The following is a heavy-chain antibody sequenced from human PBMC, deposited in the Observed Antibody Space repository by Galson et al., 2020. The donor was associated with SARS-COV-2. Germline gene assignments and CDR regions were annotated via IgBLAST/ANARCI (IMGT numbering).Heavy chain of an antibody. CDR2: ISYDGSNK. J-gene: IGHJ4*02. Sequence: QLGESLKISCAAPGFTFSSYAMHWVRQAPGKGLEWVAVISYDGSNKYYADPVKRRFTISRDNSNNTLYLQMNSLRAEDTAVYYCAGDESGGYYLYYFDYWGQGTLVTVS. CDR1: GFTFSSYA. CDR3: AGDESGGYYLYYFDY. D-gene: IGHD3-22*01. V-gene: IGHV3-30*04.